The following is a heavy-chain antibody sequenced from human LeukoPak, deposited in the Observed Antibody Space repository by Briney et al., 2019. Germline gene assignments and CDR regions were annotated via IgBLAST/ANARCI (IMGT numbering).Heavy chain of an antibody. Sequence: SETLSLTCTVSGGSIGSYYWSWIRQPPGKGLEWIGYIYYSGSTNYNPSLKSRVTISVDTSKNQFSLKLSSVTAADTAVYYCARGAWELLRAFDIWGQGTMVTVSS. V-gene: IGHV4-59*01. CDR3: ARGAWELLRAFDI. CDR2: IYYSGST. D-gene: IGHD1-26*01. J-gene: IGHJ3*02. CDR1: GGSIGSYY.